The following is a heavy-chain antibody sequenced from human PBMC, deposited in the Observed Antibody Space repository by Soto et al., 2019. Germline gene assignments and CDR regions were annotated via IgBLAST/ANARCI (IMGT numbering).Heavy chain of an antibody. CDR1: GGSITSGGYY. CDR2: IYYSGST. CDR3: ASRGYSYGFSLGMDV. J-gene: IGHJ6*02. V-gene: IGHV4-31*03. D-gene: IGHD5-18*01. Sequence: QVQLQESGPGLVKPSQTLSLTCTVSGGSITSGGYYWSWIRQHPGKGLEWIGYIYYSGSTYYNPSLKSRVTISVDTSKNQFSLKLSSVTAADTAVYYCASRGYSYGFSLGMDVWGQGTTVTVSS.